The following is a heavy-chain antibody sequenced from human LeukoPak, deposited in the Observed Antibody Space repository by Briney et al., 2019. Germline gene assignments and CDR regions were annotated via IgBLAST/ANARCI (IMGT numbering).Heavy chain of an antibody. CDR2: INPNSGGT. CDR3: AKDRIAVAGTLDH. V-gene: IGHV1-2*02. CDR1: GYTFTGYY. J-gene: IGHJ5*02. Sequence: ASVKVSCKTSGYTFTGYYMHWVRQAPGQGLEWMGWINPNSGGTNYAQKFQGRVTMTRDTSISTAYMELSRLRSDDTALYYCAKDRIAVAGTLDHWGQGTLVTVSS. D-gene: IGHD6-19*01.